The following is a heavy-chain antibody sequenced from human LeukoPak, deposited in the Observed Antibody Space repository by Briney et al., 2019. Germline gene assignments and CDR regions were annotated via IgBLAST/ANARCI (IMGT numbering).Heavy chain of an antibody. Sequence: PTETLSLTCTVSGGSISTYYWNWIRQPPGKGLEWIGSIHYSGRTNYNPSLKSRVTISVDTSKNLFSLNLNSVTAADTAVYYCARVVRDSSGWYHFDYWGQGTLVTVSS. CDR1: GGSISTYY. J-gene: IGHJ4*02. CDR3: ARVVRDSSGWYHFDY. D-gene: IGHD6-19*01. CDR2: IHYSGRT. V-gene: IGHV4-59*01.